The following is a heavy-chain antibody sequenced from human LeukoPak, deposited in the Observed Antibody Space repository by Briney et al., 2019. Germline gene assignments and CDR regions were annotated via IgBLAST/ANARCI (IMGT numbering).Heavy chain of an antibody. D-gene: IGHD2-2*01. V-gene: IGHV3-30*04. CDR1: GFTFSSYA. CDR2: ISYDGSNK. J-gene: IGHJ4*02. CDR3: ARGDDIVVVPAAMTLFGSLDY. Sequence: RRSLRLSCAASGFTFSSYAMHWVRQAPGKGLEWVAVISYDGSNKYYADSVKGRFTISRDNSKNTLYLQMNSLRAEDTAVYYCARGDDIVVVPAAMTLFGSLDYWGQGTLVTVSS.